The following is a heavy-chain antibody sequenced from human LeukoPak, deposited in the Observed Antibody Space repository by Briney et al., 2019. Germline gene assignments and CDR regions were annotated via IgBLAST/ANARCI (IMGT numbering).Heavy chain of an antibody. V-gene: IGHV3-53*01. CDR2: LYMNDNT. CDR3: VREDLGIEY. J-gene: IGHJ4*02. CDR1: GTIVSTNY. Sequence: PGGSLRLSCVSSGTIVSTNYMSWVRQPPGKGLESVSILYMNDNTYYADSVKGRFTISRDSSKNTLYLQMSSLRAEDTAVYYCVREDLGIEYWGQGTLVIVSS. D-gene: IGHD3/OR15-3a*01.